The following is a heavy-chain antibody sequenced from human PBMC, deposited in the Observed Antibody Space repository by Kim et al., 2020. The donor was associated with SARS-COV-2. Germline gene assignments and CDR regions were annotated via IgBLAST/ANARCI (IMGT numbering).Heavy chain of an antibody. V-gene: IGHV3-11*06. CDR2: ISSTSSYI. CDR3: ARAHAARFYDAFDI. Sequence: GGSLRLSCVASGFTFSDYYMNWIRQAPGKGLEWISHISSTSSYINYADSVRGRFTISRDNAKNSLYLQMNSLRAEDTAVYYCARAHAARFYDAFDIWGQGTMVTVSS. J-gene: IGHJ3*02. D-gene: IGHD2-15*01. CDR1: GFTFSDYY.